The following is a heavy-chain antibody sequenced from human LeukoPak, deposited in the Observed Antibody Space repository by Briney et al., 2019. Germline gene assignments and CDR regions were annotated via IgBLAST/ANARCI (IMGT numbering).Heavy chain of an antibody. CDR3: ARTVVRNWFDP. V-gene: IGHV1-18*01. J-gene: IGHJ5*02. D-gene: IGHD3-22*01. CDR2: ISAYNGNT. CDR1: GYTFTSYG. Sequence: GASVKVSCKASGYTFTSYGISWVRQAPGQGLEWMGWISAYNGNTNYAQKLQGRVTMTTDTSTSTVYMELSSLRSEDTAVYYCARTVVRNWFDPWGQGTLVTVSS.